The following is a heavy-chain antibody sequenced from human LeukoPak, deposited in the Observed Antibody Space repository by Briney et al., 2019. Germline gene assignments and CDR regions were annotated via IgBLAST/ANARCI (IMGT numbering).Heavy chain of an antibody. CDR1: GFTFNKYW. V-gene: IGHV3-7*01. CDR3: VRGILEWLRLETYYFDY. J-gene: IGHJ4*02. CDR2: IKTDGSQK. D-gene: IGHD3-3*01. Sequence: GKSLRLSCAASGFTFNKYWMTWVRLAPGKGLEWVATIKTDGSQKYYVDSVKGRFSISRDNANNSLYLQMNSLRADDTATYYCVRGILEWLRLETYYFDYWGQGTLVTVSS.